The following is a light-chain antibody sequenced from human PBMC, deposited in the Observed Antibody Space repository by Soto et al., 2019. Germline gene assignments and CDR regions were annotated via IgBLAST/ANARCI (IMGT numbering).Light chain of an antibody. J-gene: IGLJ3*02. CDR2: EGS. V-gene: IGLV2-23*01. CDR3: CSYAGSSTWV. Sequence: QSALTQPASVSGSPGQSITISCTGASSDLGSYNLVSWYQHHPGKAPKLMIYEGSKRPSGVSNRFSGSKSANTASLTISGLQAEDEADYYCCSYAGSSTWVFGGGTKLTVL. CDR1: SSDLGSYNL.